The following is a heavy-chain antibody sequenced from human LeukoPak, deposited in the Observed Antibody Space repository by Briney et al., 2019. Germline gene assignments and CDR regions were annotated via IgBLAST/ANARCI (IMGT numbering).Heavy chain of an antibody. CDR1: GFTFSSYS. V-gene: IGHV3-21*01. CDR3: ARDGVLWFGESQAHYYYGMDV. Sequence: PGGSLRLSCAASGFTFSSYSMNWVRQAPGTRLEWVSSISSGMRYIYYADSVKGRFTISRDNAKNSLYLQMNSLRAEDTAVYYCARDGVLWFGESQAHYYYGMDVWGQGTTVTVSS. J-gene: IGHJ6*02. D-gene: IGHD3-10*01. CDR2: ISSGMRYI.